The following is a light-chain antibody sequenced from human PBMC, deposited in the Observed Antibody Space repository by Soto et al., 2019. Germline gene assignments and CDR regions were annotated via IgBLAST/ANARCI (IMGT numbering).Light chain of an antibody. CDR1: SSNFGADFD. CDR3: QSYDSSLTDVV. Sequence: QSVLTQPPSVSGAPGQRVTISCTGSSSNFGADFDVQWYQQLPGTAPKLLIFGNINRPSGVPDRFSGSKSGTSASLAITGLQTEDEADYYCQSYDSSLTDVVFGGGTKVTVL. V-gene: IGLV1-40*01. CDR2: GNI. J-gene: IGLJ2*01.